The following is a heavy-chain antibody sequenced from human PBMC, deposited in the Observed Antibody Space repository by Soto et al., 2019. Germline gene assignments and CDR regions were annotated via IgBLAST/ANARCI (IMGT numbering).Heavy chain of an antibody. Sequence: EVPLLESGGGLVQPGGSLRLSCVVSGFTFSSYAMSWVRQAPGKGLEWVSAISAGGGSTYYADSVKGRFTVSRDSFKNTLYLQMNSLRAEDTAVYYCAKGGQYSTSSISYWGQGTLVTVSP. D-gene: IGHD6-6*01. V-gene: IGHV3-23*01. J-gene: IGHJ4*02. CDR1: GFTFSSYA. CDR3: AKGGQYSTSSISY. CDR2: ISAGGGST.